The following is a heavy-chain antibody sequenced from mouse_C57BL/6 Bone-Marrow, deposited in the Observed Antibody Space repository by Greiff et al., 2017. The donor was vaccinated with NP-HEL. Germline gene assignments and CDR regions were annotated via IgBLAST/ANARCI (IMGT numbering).Heavy chain of an antibody. CDR3: TTLTGYFDY. J-gene: IGHJ2*01. Sequence: EVQLQQSGAELVRPGASVTLSCTASGFNIKDDYMHWVKQRPEQGLEWIGWIDPENGDTEYASKFQGKATITADTSSNTAYLQLSSLTSEDTAVYYCTTLTGYFDYWGQGTTLTVSS. CDR2: IDPENGDT. V-gene: IGHV14-4*01. CDR1: GFNIKDDY. D-gene: IGHD4-1*01.